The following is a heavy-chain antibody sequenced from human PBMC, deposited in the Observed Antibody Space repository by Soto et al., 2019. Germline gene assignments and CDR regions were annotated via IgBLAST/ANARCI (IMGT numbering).Heavy chain of an antibody. CDR2: ISYDGSNK. D-gene: IGHD4-17*01. Sequence: SLRLSCAASGFTFSSYAMHWVRQAPGKGLEWVAVISYDGSNKYYADSVKGRFTISRDNSKNTLYLQMNSLRAEDTAVYYCARVYGDYFDYWGQGTLVTVSS. CDR1: GFTFSSYA. CDR3: ARVYGDYFDY. J-gene: IGHJ4*02. V-gene: IGHV3-30-3*01.